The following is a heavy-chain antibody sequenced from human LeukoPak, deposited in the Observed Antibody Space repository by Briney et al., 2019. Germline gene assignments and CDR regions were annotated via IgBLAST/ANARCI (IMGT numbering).Heavy chain of an antibody. J-gene: IGHJ5*02. Sequence: ASVKVSCKASGYTFTGYYMHCVRQAPGQGLEWMGWINPNSGGTNYAQKFQGRVTMTRDTSISTAYMELSRLRSDDTAVYYCARDPAVAGDNWFDPWGQGTLVTVSS. CDR3: ARDPAVAGDNWFDP. V-gene: IGHV1-2*02. D-gene: IGHD6-13*01. CDR1: GYTFTGYY. CDR2: INPNSGGT.